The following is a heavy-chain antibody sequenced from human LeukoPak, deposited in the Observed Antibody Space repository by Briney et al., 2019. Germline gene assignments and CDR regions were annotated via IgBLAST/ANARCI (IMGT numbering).Heavy chain of an antibody. CDR1: GFTFDDHA. J-gene: IGHJ3*02. V-gene: IGHV3-20*04. Sequence: GGCLRLSCEVSGFTFDDHAINWVRQAPGKGLEWVANINWNGGSTGYGDSVKGRFTISRDNTKNSVFLQMHSLRGDDTALYYCARDMLLEDAFDIWGQGTMVIVSS. CDR2: INWNGGST. D-gene: IGHD3-10*02. CDR3: ARDMLLEDAFDI.